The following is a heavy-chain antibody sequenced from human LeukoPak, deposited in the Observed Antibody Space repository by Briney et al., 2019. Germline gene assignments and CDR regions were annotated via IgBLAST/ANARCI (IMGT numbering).Heavy chain of an antibody. Sequence: PGECLKISCYGSGYSFTSYWIGWVRHMPREGLEWMGFIYSGDSDTTYSPSFQGQVTISADNSTSTAYLQWSSLKASDTAMYYCATLGDFWSGLYYFDYWGQGTLVTVFS. CDR1: GYSFTSYW. V-gene: IGHV5-51*01. CDR2: IYSGDSDT. D-gene: IGHD3-3*01. J-gene: IGHJ4*02. CDR3: ATLGDFWSGLYYFDY.